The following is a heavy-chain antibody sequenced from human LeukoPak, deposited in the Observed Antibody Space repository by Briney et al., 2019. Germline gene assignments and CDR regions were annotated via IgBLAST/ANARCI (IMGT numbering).Heavy chain of an antibody. J-gene: IGHJ4*02. D-gene: IGHD3-10*01. Sequence: ASVKVSCKASGYTFTSYDINWVRQATGQGLEWMGWMNPNSGNTGYAQKFQGRVTMTRNTSISTAYMELSSLRSEDTAVYYCARGRYYYGSGTYSPFDYWGQGTLVTVSS. CDR3: ARGRYYYGSGTYSPFDY. CDR2: MNPNSGNT. CDR1: GYTFTSYD. V-gene: IGHV1-8*01.